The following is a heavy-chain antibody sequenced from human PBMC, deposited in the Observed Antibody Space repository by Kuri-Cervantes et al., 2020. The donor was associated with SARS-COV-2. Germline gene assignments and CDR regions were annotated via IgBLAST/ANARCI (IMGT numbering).Heavy chain of an antibody. CDR3: ATGSSIAARLQFDY. CDR2: INAYNGNT. Sequence: ASVKVSCKASGYTFTSYDISWVRQAPGQGLEWMGRINAYNGNTNYAQKLQGRVTMTEDTSTDTAYMELSSLRSEDTAVYYCATGSSIAARLQFDYWGQGTLVTVSS. CDR1: GYTFTSYD. J-gene: IGHJ4*02. V-gene: IGHV1-18*01. D-gene: IGHD6-6*01.